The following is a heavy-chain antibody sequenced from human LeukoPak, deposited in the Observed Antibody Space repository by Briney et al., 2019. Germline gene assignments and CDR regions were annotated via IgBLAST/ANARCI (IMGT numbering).Heavy chain of an antibody. CDR1: GFTFSSYW. CDR2: IRSKAYGGTT. D-gene: IGHD5-12*01. Sequence: PGGSLRLSCAASGFTFSSYWMSWVRQAPGKGLEWVGFIRSKAYGGTTEYAASVKGRFTISRDDSKSIAYLQMNSLKTEDTAVYYCTRVQSMVATHWGQGTLVTVSS. J-gene: IGHJ4*02. CDR3: TRVQSMVATH. V-gene: IGHV3-49*04.